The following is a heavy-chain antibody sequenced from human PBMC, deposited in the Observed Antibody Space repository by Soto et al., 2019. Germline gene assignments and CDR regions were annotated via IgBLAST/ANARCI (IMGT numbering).Heavy chain of an antibody. Sequence: GESLKISCKGSGYSFTSYWIGWVRQMPGKGLEWMGIIYPGDSDTRYSPSFQGQVTISADKSISTAYLQWSSLKASDTAMYYCTRAAGTSYYYYGMDVWGQGTTVTVSS. D-gene: IGHD6-13*01. CDR1: GYSFTSYW. CDR3: TRAAGTSYYYYGMDV. J-gene: IGHJ6*02. V-gene: IGHV5-51*01. CDR2: IYPGDSDT.